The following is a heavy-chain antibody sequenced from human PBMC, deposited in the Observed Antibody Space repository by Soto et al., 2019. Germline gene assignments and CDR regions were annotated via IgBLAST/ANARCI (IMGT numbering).Heavy chain of an antibody. V-gene: IGHV4-39*01. CDR2: IYYSGST. Sequence: SETLSLTCTVSGCPISSSSYYWGWIRQPPGKGLEWIGSIYYSGSTYYNPSLKSRVTISVDTSKNQFSLKLSSVTAADTAVYYCAREVSKITILTDAFDIWGQGTMVT. D-gene: IGHD3-9*01. CDR3: AREVSKITILTDAFDI. J-gene: IGHJ3*02. CDR1: GCPISSSSYY.